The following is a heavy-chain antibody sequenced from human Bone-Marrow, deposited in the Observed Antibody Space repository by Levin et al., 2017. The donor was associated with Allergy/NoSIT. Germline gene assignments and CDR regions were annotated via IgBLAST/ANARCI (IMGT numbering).Heavy chain of an antibody. CDR2: IYPDDSDT. CDR3: ARHTYYYDVTSYSDRYLDH. D-gene: IGHD3-22*01. J-gene: IGHJ4*02. Sequence: AGGSLRLSCQGSGYTFTNYWIGWVRQMSGKGLEWMGIIYPDDSDTRYSPAFQGQVTISVERSTNIAYLQWNSLKASDTAMYYCARHTYYYDVTSYSDRYLDHWGQGTLVTVSS. V-gene: IGHV5-51*01. CDR1: GYTFTNYW.